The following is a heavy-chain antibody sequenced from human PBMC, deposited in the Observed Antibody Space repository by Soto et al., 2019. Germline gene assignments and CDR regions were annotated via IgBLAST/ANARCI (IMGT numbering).Heavy chain of an antibody. CDR1: GGSISSYY. Sequence: SETLSLTCTVSGGSISSYYWSWIRQPPGKGLEWIGYIYYSGSTNYNPSLKSRVTISVDTSKNQFPLKLSSVTAADTAVYYCARRWGSAADYWGQGTLVTVSS. CDR2: IYYSGST. J-gene: IGHJ4*02. D-gene: IGHD2-15*01. CDR3: ARRWGSAADY. V-gene: IGHV4-59*08.